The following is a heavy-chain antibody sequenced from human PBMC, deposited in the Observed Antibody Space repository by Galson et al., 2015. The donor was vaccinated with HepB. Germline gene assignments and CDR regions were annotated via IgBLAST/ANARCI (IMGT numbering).Heavy chain of an antibody. CDR2: IYWDDDK. J-gene: IGHJ4*02. CDR1: GFSVNTAGVG. D-gene: IGHD2-21*01. V-gene: IGHV2-5*02. CDR3: AHRPLTFRSDRGGHWNYFDN. Sequence: PALVKPTQTLTLTCTFSGFSVNTAGVGVGWIRQPPGKALEWLALIYWDDDKHYNPFLKSRLSITKDASKNQVALMMTDMDPGDTATYFCAHRPLTFRSDRGGHWNYFDNWGQGTLVVVSS.